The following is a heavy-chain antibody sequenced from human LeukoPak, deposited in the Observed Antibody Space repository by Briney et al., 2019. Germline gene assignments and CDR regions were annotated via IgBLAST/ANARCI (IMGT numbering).Heavy chain of an antibody. Sequence: SEILSLTCAVYGGSLSDYYWSWIRQPPGKGLEWIGEIHPSGSINYNPSLKSRVTLSLDTSKNQFSLKLSFVTAADTALYYCARGTDAYKGGNSWGQGTLVTVSS. CDR1: GGSLSDYY. CDR2: IHPSGSI. D-gene: IGHD5-24*01. V-gene: IGHV4-34*01. CDR3: ARGTDAYKGGNS. J-gene: IGHJ4*02.